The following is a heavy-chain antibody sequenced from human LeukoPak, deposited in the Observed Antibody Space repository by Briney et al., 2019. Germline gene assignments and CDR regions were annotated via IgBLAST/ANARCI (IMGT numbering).Heavy chain of an antibody. J-gene: IGHJ4*02. D-gene: IGHD5/OR15-5a*01. CDR3: ARGSVNPFDY. Sequence: GGSLRLTCAASGFTVSSNYMSWVRQAPGKGLEWVSDIYSGGSTYYADSVKGRFTISRDNFKDTLSLQMNGLRAEDTAVYFCARGSVNPFDYWGQGTLVTVSS. CDR2: IYSGGST. CDR1: GFTVSSNY. V-gene: IGHV3-53*01.